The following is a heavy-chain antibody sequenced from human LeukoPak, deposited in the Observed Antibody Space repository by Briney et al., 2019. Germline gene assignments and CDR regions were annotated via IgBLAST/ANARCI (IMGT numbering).Heavy chain of an antibody. Sequence: PGGSLRLSCAASGFTFSNYAMSWVRQAPGKGLEWVSAISSSSSYIYYADSVKGRFTISRDNAKNSLYLQMNSLRAEDTAVYYGARDQGGSSVVVPARTYYFDYWGQGTLVTVSS. D-gene: IGHD2-2*01. J-gene: IGHJ4*02. CDR2: ISSSSSYI. V-gene: IGHV3-21*01. CDR3: ARDQGGSSVVVPARTYYFDY. CDR1: GFTFSNYA.